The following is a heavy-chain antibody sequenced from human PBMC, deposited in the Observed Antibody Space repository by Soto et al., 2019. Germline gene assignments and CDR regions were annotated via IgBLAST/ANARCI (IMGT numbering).Heavy chain of an antibody. CDR2: VWYDGSKK. Sequence: QVQLVESGGGVVQPGRSLRLSCAASGFTFSRYGMHWVRQAPGKGLEWVAVVWYDGSKKHYADSVKGRFTISRDDSKNTLYVQMNSLRAEDKALYYCARERGVGYNRAPLNYGMDVWGQGTTVTVSS. CDR1: GFTFSRYG. CDR3: ARERGVGYNRAPLNYGMDV. V-gene: IGHV3-33*01. D-gene: IGHD6-25*01. J-gene: IGHJ6*02.